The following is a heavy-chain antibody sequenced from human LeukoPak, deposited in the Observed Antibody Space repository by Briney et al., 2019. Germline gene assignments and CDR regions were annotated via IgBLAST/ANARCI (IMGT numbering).Heavy chain of an antibody. CDR1: GVSISSYY. CDR2: IYYSGST. Sequence: SETLSLTCTVSGVSISSYYWSWIRQPPGKGLEWIGYIYYSGSTNYNPSLKSRVTISVDTSKNQFSLKLSSVTAADTAVYYCARWMLGNYFDYWGQGTLVTVSS. D-gene: IGHD2-2*03. V-gene: IGHV4-59*01. CDR3: ARWMLGNYFDY. J-gene: IGHJ4*02.